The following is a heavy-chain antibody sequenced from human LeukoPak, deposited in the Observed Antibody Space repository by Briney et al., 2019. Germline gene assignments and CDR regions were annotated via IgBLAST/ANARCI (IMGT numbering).Heavy chain of an antibody. Sequence: GASVKVSCKASGYTFTGYYMHWVRQAPGQGLEWMGWINPNSGGTNYAQKFQGRVTMTRDTSISTAYMELSRLRSDDTAVYYCARGSGVLDSTLYYFDYWGQGTLVTVSS. CDR2: INPNSGGT. CDR1: GYTFTGYY. V-gene: IGHV1-2*02. J-gene: IGHJ4*02. D-gene: IGHD3-22*01. CDR3: ARGSGVLDSTLYYFDY.